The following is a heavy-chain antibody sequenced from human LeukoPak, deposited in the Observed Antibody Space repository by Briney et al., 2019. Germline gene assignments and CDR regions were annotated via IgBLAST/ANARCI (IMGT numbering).Heavy chain of an antibody. J-gene: IGHJ3*02. D-gene: IGHD3-3*01. CDR3: ARTDRTGALGRFRMRSDAFDI. Sequence: GGSLRLSCAASGFTFSNYGMNWVRQAPGQGLEWVSSISSSSYIYYADSVMGRFTISRDNSKNTLYLQMDSLRAEDTAVYYCARTDRTGALGRFRMRSDAFDIWGQGTMVTVSS. CDR1: GFTFSNYG. CDR2: ISSSSYI. V-gene: IGHV3-21*04.